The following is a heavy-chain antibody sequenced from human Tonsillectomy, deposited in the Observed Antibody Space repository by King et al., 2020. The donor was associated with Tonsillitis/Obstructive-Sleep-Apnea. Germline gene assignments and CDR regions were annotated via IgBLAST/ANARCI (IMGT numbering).Heavy chain of an antibody. Sequence: MQLQESGPGLVKPSETLSLTCTVSGGSISSYYWSWIRQPPGKGLEWIGYIYYSGSTNYNPSLKSRVTISVDPSKHQFSLKLSSVTAADTAVYYCASALSLSGSYRFDYWGQGTLVTVSS. CDR3: ASALSLSGSYRFDY. CDR1: GGSISSYY. J-gene: IGHJ4*02. CDR2: IYYSGST. V-gene: IGHV4-59*01. D-gene: IGHD1-26*01.